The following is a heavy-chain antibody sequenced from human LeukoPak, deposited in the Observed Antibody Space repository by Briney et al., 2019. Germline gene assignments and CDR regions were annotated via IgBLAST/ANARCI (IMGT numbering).Heavy chain of an antibody. CDR1: GFTFSSYD. CDR2: ISGSGGST. CDR3: AKGGYSGYYYEYYFDY. V-gene: IGHV3-23*01. Sequence: PGGSLRLSCAASGFTFSSYDMSWVRQAPGKGLEWVSAISGSGGSTYYADSVKGRFTISRDNSKNTLYLQMNSLRADDTAVYYCAKGGYSGYYYEYYFDYWGQGTLVTVSS. D-gene: IGHD3-22*01. J-gene: IGHJ4*02.